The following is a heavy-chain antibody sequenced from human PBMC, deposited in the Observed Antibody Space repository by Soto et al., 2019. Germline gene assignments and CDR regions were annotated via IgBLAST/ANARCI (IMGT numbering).Heavy chain of an antibody. CDR2: IIPILGIA. V-gene: IGHV1-69*08. Sequence: QVQLVQSGAEVKKPGSSVKVSCKASGGTFSSYTISWVRQAPGQGLEWMGRIIPILGIANYAQKFQGRVTITADKSTSTAYMELSSLRSEETAVYYCAREPQIYDTTYYYYYGMDVWGQGTTVTVSS. CDR3: AREPQIYDTTYYYYYGMDV. J-gene: IGHJ6*02. CDR1: GGTFSSYT. D-gene: IGHD3-9*01.